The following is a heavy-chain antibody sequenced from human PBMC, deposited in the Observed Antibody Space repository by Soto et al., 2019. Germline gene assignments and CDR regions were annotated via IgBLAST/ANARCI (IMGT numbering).Heavy chain of an antibody. CDR3: ARDPYYYDSSGSSVGAFDI. CDR2: IIPIFGTA. V-gene: IGHV1-69*13. CDR1: GGTFSSYA. J-gene: IGHJ3*02. D-gene: IGHD3-22*01. Sequence: SVKVSCKASGGTFSSYAISWVRQAPGQGREWMGGIIPIFGTANYAQKFQGRVTITADESTSTAYMELSSLRSEDTAVYYCARDPYYYDSSGSSVGAFDIWGQGXMVTVSS.